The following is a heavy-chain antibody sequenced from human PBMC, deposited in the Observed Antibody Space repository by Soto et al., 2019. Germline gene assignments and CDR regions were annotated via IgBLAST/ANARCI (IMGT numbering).Heavy chain of an antibody. J-gene: IGHJ4*02. Sequence: ASETLSLTCTVSGGSFSSGNYYWSWIRQHPGKGLEWIGYIYYSGNTYFNPSLKSRVTLSVDTSKNQFSLNLSSVTAADTAVYYCVRYCSTTKCPFDYWGQGTLVTVSS. CDR1: GGSFSSGNYY. CDR2: IYYSGNT. D-gene: IGHD2-2*01. V-gene: IGHV4-30-4*08. CDR3: VRYCSTTKCPFDY.